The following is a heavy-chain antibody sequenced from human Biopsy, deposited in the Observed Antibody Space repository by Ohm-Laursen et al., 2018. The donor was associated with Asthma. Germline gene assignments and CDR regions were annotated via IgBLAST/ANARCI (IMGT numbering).Heavy chain of an antibody. V-gene: IGHV4-59*08. J-gene: IGHJ4*02. CDR2: IYYSGST. D-gene: IGHD4-17*01. Sequence: SDTLSLTCAVSGGSISSYYWSWIRQPPGKGLEWIGYIYYSGSTNYNPSLKSRVTMSVDTSKNQFSLNLSSVTAADTAVYYCARRGGLRRYFDYWGQGTLVTVSS. CDR1: GGSISSYY. CDR3: ARRGGLRRYFDY.